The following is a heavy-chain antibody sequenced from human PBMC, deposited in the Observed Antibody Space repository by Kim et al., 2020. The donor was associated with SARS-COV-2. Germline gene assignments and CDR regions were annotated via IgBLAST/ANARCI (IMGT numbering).Heavy chain of an antibody. V-gene: IGHV3-20*01. D-gene: IGHD4-17*01. Sequence: AASGKGRFTISRDNAKNSLYLQMNSLRAEDTALYHCARLYGDYQNYYFDYWGQGTLVTVSS. CDR3: ARLYGDYQNYYFDY. J-gene: IGHJ4*02.